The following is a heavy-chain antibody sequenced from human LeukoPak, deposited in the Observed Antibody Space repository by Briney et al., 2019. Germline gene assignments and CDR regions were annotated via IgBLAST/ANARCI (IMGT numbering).Heavy chain of an antibody. J-gene: IGHJ2*01. CDR3: ARRMGRDSGWREYWYFDL. V-gene: IGHV5-51*01. D-gene: IGHD6-19*01. CDR2: IYPSDSDT. CDR1: GYRFTSYW. Sequence: GESLKISCKGSGYRFTSYWIGWVRQMPGKGLEWMGIIYPSDSDTRYSPSFQGQVSISADKSISAAYLQWSSLKASDTAMYYCARRMGRDSGWREYWYFDLWGRGTLVTVSS.